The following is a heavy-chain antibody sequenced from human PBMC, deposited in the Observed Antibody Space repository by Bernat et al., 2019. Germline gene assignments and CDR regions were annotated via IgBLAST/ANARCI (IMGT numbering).Heavy chain of an antibody. CDR2: IYYSGST. J-gene: IGHJ1*01. V-gene: IGHV4-39*01. CDR1: GDSINSIHYY. D-gene: IGHD2-15*01. Sequence: QLQLQESGPGLVKPSETLSLTCTVSGDSINSIHYYWGWIRQPPGMGLEWIGSIYYSGSTYNNPSLKSRVTISIDTSKNQFSLKLSSVTAADTAMYYCARHAYSSSLYRYFHHWGQGTLVTVSS. CDR3: ARHAYSSSLYRYFHH.